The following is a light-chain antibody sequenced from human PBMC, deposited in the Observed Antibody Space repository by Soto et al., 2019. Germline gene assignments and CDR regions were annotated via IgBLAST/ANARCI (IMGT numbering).Light chain of an antibody. CDR3: QQYATAPYT. CDR1: QSVDSRY. CDR2: ATP. J-gene: IGKJ2*01. Sequence: EPVLTQSPGTLSLSPGEGATLSCRASQSVDSRYLAWYQQKPGQAPRLLISATPTRASGIPDRFSGSGSGTDFALTISSLEPEDFAVYYCQQYATAPYTFGQGTTLEFK. V-gene: IGKV3-20*01.